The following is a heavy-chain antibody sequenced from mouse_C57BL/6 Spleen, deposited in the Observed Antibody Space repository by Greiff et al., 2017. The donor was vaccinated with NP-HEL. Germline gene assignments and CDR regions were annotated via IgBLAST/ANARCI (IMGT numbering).Heavy chain of an antibody. Sequence: EVQLVESEGGLVQPGSSMKLSCTASGFTFSDYYMAWVRQVPEKGLEWVANINYDGSSTYYLDSLKSRFIISRDNAKNILYLQLSSLKSEDTATYYCARGGYGNPFAYWGQGTLVTVSA. D-gene: IGHD2-10*02. V-gene: IGHV5-16*01. CDR2: INYDGSST. J-gene: IGHJ3*01. CDR1: GFTFSDYY. CDR3: ARGGYGNPFAY.